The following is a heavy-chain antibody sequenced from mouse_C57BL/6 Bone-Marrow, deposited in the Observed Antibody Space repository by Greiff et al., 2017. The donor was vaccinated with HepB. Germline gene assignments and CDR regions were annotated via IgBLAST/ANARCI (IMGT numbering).Heavy chain of an antibody. CDR1: GYTFTSYW. D-gene: IGHD1-1*01. CDR2: IDPSDSYT. Sequence: QVQLQQSGAELVKPGASVKLSCKASGYTFTSYWMQWVKQRPGQGLEWIGEIDPSDSYTNYNQKFKGKATLTVDTSSSTAYMQLSSLTSEDSAVYYCARYHDYYGGRVDYWGQGTTLTVSS. J-gene: IGHJ2*01. V-gene: IGHV1-50*01. CDR3: ARYHDYYGGRVDY.